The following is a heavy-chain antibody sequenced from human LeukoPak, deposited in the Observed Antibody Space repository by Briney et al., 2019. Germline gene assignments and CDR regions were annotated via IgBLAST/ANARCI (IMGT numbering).Heavy chain of an antibody. Sequence: NPSETLSLTCAVYGGSFSGYYWSWIRQPPGKGLEWIGEINHSGSTNYNPSLKSRVTISVDTSKNQFSLKLSSVTAADTAVYYCARAGPAATRYYYYGMDVWGQGTTVTVSS. V-gene: IGHV4-34*01. D-gene: IGHD2-15*01. J-gene: IGHJ6*02. CDR2: INHSGST. CDR3: ARAGPAATRYYYYGMDV. CDR1: GGSFSGYY.